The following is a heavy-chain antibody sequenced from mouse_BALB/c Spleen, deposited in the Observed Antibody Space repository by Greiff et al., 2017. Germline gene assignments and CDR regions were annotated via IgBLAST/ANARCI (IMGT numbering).Heavy chain of an antibody. Sequence: EVMLVESGGGLVQPGGSLKLSCAASGFTFSSYGMSWVRQTPDKRLELVATINSNGGSTYYPDSVKGRFTISRDNAKNTLYLQMSSLKSEDTAMYYCARRGYYYGTWGQGTTLTVSS. CDR1: GFTFSSYG. D-gene: IGHD1-1*01. V-gene: IGHV5-6-3*01. CDR3: ARRGYYYGT. J-gene: IGHJ2*01. CDR2: INSNGGST.